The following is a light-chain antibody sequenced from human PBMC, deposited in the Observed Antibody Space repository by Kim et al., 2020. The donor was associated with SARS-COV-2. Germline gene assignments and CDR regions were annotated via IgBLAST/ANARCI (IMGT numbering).Light chain of an antibody. Sequence: EIMLTQSPATLSLSPGERATLSCRASQSINNLLAWYQQKPGQAPRYLIYDASYRATGTPARFSGSGSGTDFTLTISSLEPEDFAVYYCQQRFNWPLTFGGGTKVDIK. CDR1: QSINNL. J-gene: IGKJ4*01. CDR3: QQRFNWPLT. V-gene: IGKV3-11*01. CDR2: DAS.